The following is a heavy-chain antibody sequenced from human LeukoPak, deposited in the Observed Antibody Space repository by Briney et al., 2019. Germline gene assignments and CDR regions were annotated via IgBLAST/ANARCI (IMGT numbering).Heavy chain of an antibody. Sequence: RSSETLSLTCAVYGGSFSGYYWSWIRQPPGKGLEWIGEINHSGSTNYNPSLKSRVTISVDTSKNRFSLKLSSVTAADTAVYYCARGRIAAAAPSGRFDPWDQGTLVTVSS. J-gene: IGHJ5*02. CDR2: INHSGST. CDR1: GGSFSGYY. CDR3: ARGRIAAAAPSGRFDP. V-gene: IGHV4-34*01. D-gene: IGHD6-13*01.